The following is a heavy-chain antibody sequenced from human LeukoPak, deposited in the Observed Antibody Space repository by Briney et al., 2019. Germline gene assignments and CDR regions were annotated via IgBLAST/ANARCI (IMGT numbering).Heavy chain of an antibody. V-gene: IGHV3-23*01. CDR3: AKDLNDTVVVPAASPMDV. J-gene: IGHJ6*02. Sequence: GGSLRLSCAASGFIFSSYAMSWVRQAPGKGLEWVSAISGSGGSTYYADSVKGRFTISRDNSKNTLYLQMNSLRAEDTAVYYCAKDLNDTVVVPAASPMDVWGQGTTVTVSS. D-gene: IGHD2-2*01. CDR2: ISGSGGST. CDR1: GFIFSSYA.